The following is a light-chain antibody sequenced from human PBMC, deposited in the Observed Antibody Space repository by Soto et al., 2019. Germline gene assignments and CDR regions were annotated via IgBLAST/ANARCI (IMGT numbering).Light chain of an antibody. Sequence: EIVLTQSPGTLSLSPGERATLSCRASQSVSSSFLAWYQQNPGQAPRLLIYDASSRATGIPDRFSGSGSGTDFTLTISRLEPEDFAVYFCQQYGSSPPWTFGQGTKVEIK. J-gene: IGKJ1*01. CDR2: DAS. V-gene: IGKV3-20*01. CDR1: QSVSSSF. CDR3: QQYGSSPPWT.